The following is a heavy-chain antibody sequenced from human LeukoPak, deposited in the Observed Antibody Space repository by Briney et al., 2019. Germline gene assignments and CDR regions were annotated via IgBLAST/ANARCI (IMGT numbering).Heavy chain of an antibody. D-gene: IGHD6-19*01. Sequence: SETLSLTCTVSGGSISSYYWSWIRQPPGKGLGWIGYIYSSGSTNYNPSLKSRVTISIDTSKNQFSLKLSSVTAADTAVYYCARQMSGSSGLDYWGQGTLVTVSS. CDR1: GGSISSYY. J-gene: IGHJ4*02. CDR2: IYSSGST. CDR3: ARQMSGSSGLDY. V-gene: IGHV4-59*08.